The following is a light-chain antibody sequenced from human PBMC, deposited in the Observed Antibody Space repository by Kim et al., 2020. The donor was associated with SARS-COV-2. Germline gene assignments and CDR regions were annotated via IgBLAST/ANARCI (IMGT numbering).Light chain of an antibody. Sequence: QSITISCAGTSSDGGTYNLVSWYKQHPGKAPQLMLYEVNKRPSGISNRFSGSKSGNTASLTISGLQAEDEADYYCCSYAGSYTLWVFGGGTQLTVL. CDR2: EVN. CDR3: CSYAGSYTLWV. J-gene: IGLJ3*02. CDR1: SSDGGTYNL. V-gene: IGLV2-23*02.